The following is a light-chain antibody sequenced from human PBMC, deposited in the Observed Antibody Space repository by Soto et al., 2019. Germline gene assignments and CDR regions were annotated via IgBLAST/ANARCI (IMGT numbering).Light chain of an antibody. CDR3: SSYTSSATLV. V-gene: IGLV2-14*01. CDR1: SSDVGGYKY. CDR2: EVS. J-gene: IGLJ2*01. Sequence: QSALTQPASVSGSPGQSITISCTGTSSDVGGYKYVSWYQQHPGKAPKLIIHEVSSRPSVVSSRFSGSKSGNTASLTISGLQAEDEADYYCSSYTSSATLVFGVGTKLTVL.